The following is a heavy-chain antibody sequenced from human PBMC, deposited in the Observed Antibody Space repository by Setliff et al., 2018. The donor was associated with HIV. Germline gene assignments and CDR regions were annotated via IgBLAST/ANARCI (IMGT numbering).Heavy chain of an antibody. CDR3: ARAKTIGASAVFFDP. V-gene: IGHV4-61*09. CDR2: IYVGGSV. Sequence: LSLTCTVSGGSMNSDSYSWTWLRQPAGKGPELIGHIYVGGSVIYNPSLASRVTISMVPSKNQFSLDLSSVTAADTAKYYCARAKTIGASAVFFDPWGQGRPVTVSS. D-gene: IGHD1-26*01. CDR1: GGSMNSDSYS. J-gene: IGHJ5*02.